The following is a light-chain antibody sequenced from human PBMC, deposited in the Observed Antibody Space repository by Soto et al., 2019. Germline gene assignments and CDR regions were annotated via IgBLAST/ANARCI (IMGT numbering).Light chain of an antibody. J-gene: IGKJ1*01. V-gene: IGKV3-11*01. Sequence: IVMTRSPATLSVSPVARATLSCRACQSVSSNLAWYRQKPGQAPRLLVYDVSNRATGIPARFSGGGSGTDFTLTISNLEPEDFAVYYCQQRSDWPWTFGQGTKVDIK. CDR2: DVS. CDR3: QQRSDWPWT. CDR1: QSVSSN.